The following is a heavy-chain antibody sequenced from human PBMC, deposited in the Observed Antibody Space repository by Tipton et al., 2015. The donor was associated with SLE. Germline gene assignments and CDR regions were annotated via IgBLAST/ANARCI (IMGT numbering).Heavy chain of an antibody. V-gene: IGHV3-7*03. D-gene: IGHD3-3*01. CDR2: IKQDGSEK. J-gene: IGHJ2*01. CDR1: GFTFSSYG. Sequence: SLRLSCAASGFTFSSYGMHWVRQAPGKGLEWVANIKQDGSEKYYVDSVKGRFTISRDNAKNSLYLQMNSLRAEDTAVYYCARESPTYYDFWSGYARYFDLWGRGTLVTVSS. CDR3: ARESPTYYDFWSGYARYFDL.